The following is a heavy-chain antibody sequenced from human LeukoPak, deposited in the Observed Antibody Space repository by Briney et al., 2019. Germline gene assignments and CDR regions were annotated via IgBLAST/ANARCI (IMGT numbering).Heavy chain of an antibody. CDR2: ISSSSNYI. J-gene: IGHJ4*02. D-gene: IGHD2-21*01. Sequence: GGSLRLSCAASGFTFSDYHMNWVRQAPGKGLEWVSSISSSSNYIYYADSVKGRFTISRDNAKNSVDLQMNSLRAEDTAVYYCARGPCGGDCYDYWGQGTLVTVSS. CDR3: ARGPCGGDCYDY. V-gene: IGHV3-21*01. CDR1: GFTFSDYH.